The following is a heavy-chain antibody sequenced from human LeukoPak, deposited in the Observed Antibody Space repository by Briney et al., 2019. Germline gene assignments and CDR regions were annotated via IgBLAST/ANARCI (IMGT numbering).Heavy chain of an antibody. CDR2: LYSGGST. V-gene: IGHV3-53*01. J-gene: IGHJ4*02. D-gene: IGHD6-19*01. CDR3: ARAPSQGYSSGWYLDY. CDR1: GFIVSSNY. Sequence: PGGSLRLSCTASGFIVSSNYMSWVRQAPGKGLEWVPVLYSGGSTYYADSVKGRFTISRDNSKNTLYLQMNSLRAEDTAVYYCARAPSQGYSSGWYLDYWGQGTLVTVSS.